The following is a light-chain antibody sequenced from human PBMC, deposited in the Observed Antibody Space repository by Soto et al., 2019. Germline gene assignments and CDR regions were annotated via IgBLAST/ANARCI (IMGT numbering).Light chain of an antibody. CDR1: QSVSSSY. Sequence: EIVLTQSPGTLSLSPGERATLSCRASQSVSSSYLAWYQQKPGQTPRLLIYGASSRATGIPDRFSGSGSGTDFTLTISRLEPEDFAVYYCQQYRSSPPYTFGPGTKLKIK. CDR2: GAS. J-gene: IGKJ2*01. CDR3: QQYRSSPPYT. V-gene: IGKV3-20*01.